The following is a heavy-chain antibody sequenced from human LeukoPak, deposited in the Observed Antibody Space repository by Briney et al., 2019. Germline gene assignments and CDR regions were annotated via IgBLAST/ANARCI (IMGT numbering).Heavy chain of an antibody. CDR3: ANSVIFSSSWPLDY. V-gene: IGHV3-21*04. CDR1: GFAFSDDS. Sequence: GGSLRLSCVASGFAFSDDSMNWVRQPPGKGLEWVSSISSTSKYIYYADSVKGRFTISRDNSKNTLYLQMNSLRAEDTAVYYCANSVIFSSSWPLDYWGQGTLVTVSS. D-gene: IGHD6-13*01. CDR2: ISSTSKYI. J-gene: IGHJ4*02.